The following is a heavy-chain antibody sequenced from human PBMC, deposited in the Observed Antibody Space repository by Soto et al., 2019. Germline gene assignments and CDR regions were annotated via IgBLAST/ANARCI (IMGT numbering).Heavy chain of an antibody. CDR2: ISYDGSNK. J-gene: IGHJ4*02. Sequence: QVQLVESGGGVVQPGRSLRLSCAASGFTFSSYGMHWVRQAPGKGLEWGAVISYDGSNKYYADSVKGRFTISRDNYKNTMYLKMNSLRAEDTAVYYCAKDRRIVVVVAAPEPYDYWGQGTLVTVSS. V-gene: IGHV3-30*18. D-gene: IGHD2-15*01. CDR3: AKDRRIVVVVAAPEPYDY. CDR1: GFTFSSYG.